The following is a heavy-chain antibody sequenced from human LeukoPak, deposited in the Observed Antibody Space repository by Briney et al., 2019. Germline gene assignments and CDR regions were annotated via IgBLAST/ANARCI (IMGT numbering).Heavy chain of an antibody. J-gene: IGHJ4*02. CDR2: ISAYNGNT. V-gene: IGHV1-18*01. CDR3: ARDWAGHLFDY. D-gene: IGHD3-16*01. CDR1: GYTFTSYG. Sequence: ASVKVSCKASGYTFTSYGISWVRQPPGQGLEWMGWISAYNGNTNYAQKLQGRVTMTTDTSTSTAYMELRSMRSDDTAVYYCARDWAGHLFDYWGQGTLVTVSS.